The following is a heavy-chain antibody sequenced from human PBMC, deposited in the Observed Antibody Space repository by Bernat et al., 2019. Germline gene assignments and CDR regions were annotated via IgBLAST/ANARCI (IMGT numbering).Heavy chain of an antibody. J-gene: IGHJ3*02. CDR3: AREGWELRVEAFDI. D-gene: IGHD1-26*01. CDR1: GFTFSSYA. CDR2: ISYDGSNK. V-gene: IGHV3-30-3*01. Sequence: QVQLVESGGGVVQPGRSLRLSCAASGFTFSSYAMHWVRQAPGKGLEWVAVISYDGSNKYYADSVKGRFTISRDNSKNTLYLQMNSLRAEDTAVYYCAREGWELRVEAFDILGQGTMVTVSS.